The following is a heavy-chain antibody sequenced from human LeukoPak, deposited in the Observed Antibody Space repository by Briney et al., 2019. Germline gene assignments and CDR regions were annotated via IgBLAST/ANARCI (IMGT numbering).Heavy chain of an antibody. Sequence: GGSLRLSCAASGFTFDDYAMHWVGQAPGKGLEWVSGISWNSGSIGYADSVKGRFTISRDNAKNSLYLQMNSLRAEDTALYYCAKDIDYGGNSYYYGMDVWGQGTTVTVSS. CDR2: ISWNSGSI. CDR3: AKDIDYGGNSYYYGMDV. CDR1: GFTFDDYA. D-gene: IGHD4-23*01. J-gene: IGHJ6*02. V-gene: IGHV3-9*01.